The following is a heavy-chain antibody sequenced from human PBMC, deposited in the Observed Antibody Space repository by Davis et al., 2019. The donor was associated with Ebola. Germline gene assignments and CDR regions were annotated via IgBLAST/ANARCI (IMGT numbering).Heavy chain of an antibody. CDR1: GFIFSNYA. D-gene: IGHD6-13*01. V-gene: IGHV3-30-3*01. Sequence: GESLKISCAASGFIFSNYAMHWVRQAPGKGLEWVAVISYNGVNKNCADSVKGRFTVSRDNSKNTLYLEMNSLRVEDTAVYYCARQGGSSWYGVNYYYGMDAWGQGTTVTVSS. CDR2: ISYNGVNK. J-gene: IGHJ6*02. CDR3: ARQGGSSWYGVNYYYGMDA.